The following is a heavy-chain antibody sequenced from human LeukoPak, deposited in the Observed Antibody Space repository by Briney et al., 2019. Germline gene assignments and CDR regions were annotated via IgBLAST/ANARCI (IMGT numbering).Heavy chain of an antibody. J-gene: IGHJ4*02. Sequence: GASVKVSCKASGYTFTSYDINWVRQATGQGLEWMGWMNPNSGNTGYAQKFQGRVTITRNTSISTAYMELSSLRSEDTAVYYCARVRSGSYSYYFDYWGQGTLVTVSS. CDR3: ARVRSGSYSYYFDY. D-gene: IGHD1-26*01. CDR1: GYTFTSYD. V-gene: IGHV1-8*03. CDR2: MNPNSGNT.